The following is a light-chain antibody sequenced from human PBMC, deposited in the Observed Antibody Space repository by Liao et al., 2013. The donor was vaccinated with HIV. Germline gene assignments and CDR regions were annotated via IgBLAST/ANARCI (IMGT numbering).Light chain of an antibody. Sequence: SYVLTQPPSVSVAPGRTASITCGGNNIGSKSVHWYQQKPGQSPVLVIYHDRQRPSGIPERFSGSNSGNTVTLTISGTQAMDEADYYCQAWDSSTACVVFGGGTKLTVL. J-gene: IGLJ2*01. CDR1: NIGSKS. V-gene: IGLV3-21*01. CDR2: HDR. CDR3: QAWDSSTACVV.